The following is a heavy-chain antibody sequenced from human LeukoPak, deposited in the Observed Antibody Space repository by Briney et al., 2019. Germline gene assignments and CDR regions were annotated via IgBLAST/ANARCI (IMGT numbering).Heavy chain of an antibody. CDR3: ARVPSYSYDSRGSLDY. J-gene: IGHJ4*02. V-gene: IGHV3-7*01. CDR1: GFTFSSYW. CDR2: IKQDGSEK. Sequence: GGSLRLSCAASGFTFSSYWMSRVRQAPGKGLEGVANIKQDGSEKYYVDSVKGRFTISRDSAKNALYMHMNSPRGADTAAYYCARVPSYSYDSRGSLDYWGQGTLVTVSS. D-gene: IGHD3-22*01.